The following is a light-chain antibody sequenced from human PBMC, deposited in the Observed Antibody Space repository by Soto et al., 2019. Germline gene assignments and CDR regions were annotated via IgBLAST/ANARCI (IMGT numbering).Light chain of an antibody. CDR1: QDISNS. Sequence: DIQMTQSPSSLSASVGDRVTITCRASQDISNSLAWYQQKPGKVPKVLIYATSLLQSGVPARFSGSGSGTDFTLTISSLQPEDVATYYCQIYNSAPLTFGGGTKVEI. J-gene: IGKJ4*01. V-gene: IGKV1-27*01. CDR3: QIYNSAPLT. CDR2: ATS.